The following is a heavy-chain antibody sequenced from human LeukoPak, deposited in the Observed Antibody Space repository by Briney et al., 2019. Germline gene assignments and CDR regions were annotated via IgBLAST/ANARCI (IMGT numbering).Heavy chain of an antibody. J-gene: IGHJ4*02. CDR1: GFTFSSYS. CDR2: ITASGTAM. CDR3: ASSGSYRFDY. Sequence: GGSLRLSRAASGFTFSSYSLNWVRQAPGKGLEWVSHITASGTAMFYADSVKGRFTISRDNAKNSLYLQMNSLRDEDTAVYYCASSGSYRFDYWGQGTLVTVSS. D-gene: IGHD1-26*01. V-gene: IGHV3-48*02.